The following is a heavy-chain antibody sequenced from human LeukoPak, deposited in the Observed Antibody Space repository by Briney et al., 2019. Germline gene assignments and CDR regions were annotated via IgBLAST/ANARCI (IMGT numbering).Heavy chain of an antibody. D-gene: IGHD2-8*01. Sequence: GGSLRLSCAASGFTFSSYAMHWVRQAPGKGLEWVAVISYDGSNKYYADSVKGRFTISRDNSKNTLYLQMNSLRAEDTAVYYCAREKEPRGTRFDYWGQGTLVTVSS. V-gene: IGHV3-30-3*01. CDR2: ISYDGSNK. CDR1: GFTFSSYA. J-gene: IGHJ4*02. CDR3: AREKEPRGTRFDY.